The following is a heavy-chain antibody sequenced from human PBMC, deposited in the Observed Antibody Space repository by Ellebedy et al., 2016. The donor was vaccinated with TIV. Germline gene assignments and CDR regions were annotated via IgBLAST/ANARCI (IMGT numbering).Heavy chain of an antibody. CDR1: GYTLTELS. J-gene: IGHJ6*02. Sequence: AASVKVSCKVSGYTLTELSMHWVRQAPGKGLEWMGGFDPEDGETIYAQKFQGRVTMTEDTSTDTAYMELSSLRSEDTAVYYCATRGATILIWDYYYGMDVWGQGTTVTVSS. CDR2: FDPEDGET. D-gene: IGHD1-26*01. CDR3: ATRGATILIWDYYYGMDV. V-gene: IGHV1-24*01.